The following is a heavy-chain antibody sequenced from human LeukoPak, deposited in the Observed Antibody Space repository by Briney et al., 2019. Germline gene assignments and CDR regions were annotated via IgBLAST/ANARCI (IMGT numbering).Heavy chain of an antibody. Sequence: ASVKVSCKASGYTFTGYYMHWVRQAPGQGLEWMGWIIPNSGGTNYAQNFQGRVTMTRDTSISTAYRDTSISTAYMELSRLRSDDTAVYYCASCYGGYATCPFDYWGQGTLVTVSS. D-gene: IGHD5-12*01. CDR1: GYTFTGYY. V-gene: IGHV1-2*02. CDR2: IIPNSGGT. CDR3: ASCYGGYATCPFDY. J-gene: IGHJ4*02.